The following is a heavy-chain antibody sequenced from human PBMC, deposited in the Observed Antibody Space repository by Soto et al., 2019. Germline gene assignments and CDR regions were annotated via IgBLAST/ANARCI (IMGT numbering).Heavy chain of an antibody. CDR2: IWYDGSNK. D-gene: IGHD6-13*01. Sequence: QVQLVASGGGVVQPGRSLRLSCAASGFTFSSYGMHWVRQAPGKGLEWVAVIWYDGSNKYYADSVKGRCTISRDNSKNPRYLQMNSLRAEDTAVYYCARDLLTIAAAGTLGYFDYWGQGTLVAVSS. CDR3: ARDLLTIAAAGTLGYFDY. V-gene: IGHV3-33*01. CDR1: GFTFSSYG. J-gene: IGHJ4*02.